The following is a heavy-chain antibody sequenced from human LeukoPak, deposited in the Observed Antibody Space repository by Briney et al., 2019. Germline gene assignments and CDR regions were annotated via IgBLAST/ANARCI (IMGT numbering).Heavy chain of an antibody. V-gene: IGHV3-30*18. D-gene: IGHD6-19*01. CDR2: ISYDGSNE. CDR1: GFTFSSYG. J-gene: IGHJ4*02. CDR3: AKDRYSSGWGDFDY. Sequence: GGSLRLSCAASGFTFSSYGMHWVRQAPGKGLEWVAVISYDGSNEYYADSVKGRLTISRDNSKNTLYLQMNSLRAEDAAVYYCAKDRYSSGWGDFDYWGQGTLVTVSS.